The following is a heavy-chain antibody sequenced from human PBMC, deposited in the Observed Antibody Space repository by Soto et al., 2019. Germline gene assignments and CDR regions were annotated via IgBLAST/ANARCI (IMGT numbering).Heavy chain of an antibody. CDR1: GFTFSSYA. Sequence: PGGSLRLSCAASGFTFSSYAMSWVRQAPGKGLEWVSAISGSAGSADYVDSVKGRFTISRDNSKNTLYLQMNSLRAEDTAVYYCVKLQAYTYGRGAYFDYWGQGTLVTVPS. J-gene: IGHJ4*02. CDR3: VKLQAYTYGRGAYFDY. CDR2: ISGSAGSA. D-gene: IGHD5-18*01. V-gene: IGHV3-23*01.